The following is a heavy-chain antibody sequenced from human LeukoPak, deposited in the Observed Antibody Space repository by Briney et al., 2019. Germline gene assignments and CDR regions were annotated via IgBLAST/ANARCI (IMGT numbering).Heavy chain of an antibody. Sequence: SETLSLTCTVSGGSISSYYWSWIRQPPGKGLEWIGYIFYSGSTNYNPSLKSRVTISVDTSKNQFSLKLSSVTAADTAVYYCARELCGYSYECYFDYWGQGTLVTVSS. CDR3: ARELCGYSYECYFDY. J-gene: IGHJ4*02. CDR1: GGSISSYY. V-gene: IGHV4-59*01. CDR2: IFYSGST. D-gene: IGHD5-18*01.